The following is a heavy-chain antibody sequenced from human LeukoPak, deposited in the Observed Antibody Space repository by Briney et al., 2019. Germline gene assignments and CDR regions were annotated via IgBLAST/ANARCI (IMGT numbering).Heavy chain of an antibody. J-gene: IGHJ4*02. Sequence: SETLSLTCAVYGASLSGHYWAWRRQPPGKRLEWIGEIHPTGSVHYSPSLQSRVAIAKDTSKSQFPLHLTSVTAADTAVYYCASGYDNEKSAYWGQGSLVTVS. V-gene: IGHV4-34*01. D-gene: IGHD3-22*01. CDR1: GASLSGHY. CDR3: ASGYDNEKSAY. CDR2: IHPTGSV.